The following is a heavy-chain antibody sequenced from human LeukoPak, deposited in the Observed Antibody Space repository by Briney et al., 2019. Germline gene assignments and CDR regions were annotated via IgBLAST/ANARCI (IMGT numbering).Heavy chain of an antibody. D-gene: IGHD2-2*01. V-gene: IGHV3-7*01. CDR3: ARAVSGCSSTSCYPFDYYYYYMDV. Sequence: GGSLRLSCAASGFTFSSYWMSWVRQAPGKGLEWVANIKQDGSEKYYVDSVKGRFTISRDNAKNSLYLQMNSLRAEDTAVYYCARAVSGCSSTSCYPFDYYYYYMDVWGKGTTVTVSS. CDR2: IKQDGSEK. CDR1: GFTFSSYW. J-gene: IGHJ6*03.